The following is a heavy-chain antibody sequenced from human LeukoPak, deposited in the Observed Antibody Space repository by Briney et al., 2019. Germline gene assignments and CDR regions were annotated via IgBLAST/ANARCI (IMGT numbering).Heavy chain of an antibody. J-gene: IGHJ3*02. D-gene: IGHD2-2*01. V-gene: IGHV3-23*01. CDR1: GFTFSSYA. CDR2: ISGSGGST. CDR3: ARGPPGPDAQRICSSTSCHRAFDI. Sequence: PGGSLRLSCAASGFTFSSYAMSWVHQAPGKGLEWVSAISGSGGSTYYADSVKGRFTISRDNSKNTLYLQMNSLRAEDMAVYYCARGPPGPDAQRICSSTSCHRAFDIWGQGTMVTVSS.